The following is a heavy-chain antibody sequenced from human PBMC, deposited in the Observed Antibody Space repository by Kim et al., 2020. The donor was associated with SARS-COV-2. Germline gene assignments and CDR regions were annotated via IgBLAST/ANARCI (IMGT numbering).Heavy chain of an antibody. V-gene: IGHV1-46*01. J-gene: IGHJ4*02. Sequence: ASVKVSCKASGYTFSTFLMHWGRQVPGQGFEWMGRVNPSDGETEYAEEFQDRVTMTADTSTSTAYMELNSLRSEDTAVFYCVGEDMSGNIVVGSTAFDYWGQGTPVTVSS. CDR1: GYTFSTFL. CDR3: VGEDMSGNIVVGSTAFDY. D-gene: IGHD1-26*01. CDR2: VNPSDGET.